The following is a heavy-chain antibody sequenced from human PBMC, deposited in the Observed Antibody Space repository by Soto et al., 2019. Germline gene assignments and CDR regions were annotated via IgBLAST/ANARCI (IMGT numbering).Heavy chain of an antibody. CDR3: SRRAITASTKGGAFDA. J-gene: IGHJ3*01. V-gene: IGHV3-23*01. D-gene: IGHD1-7*01. Sequence: EVQLLESGGDLVQPGGSLRLSCSSSGFSFNNYVMNWVRQASGKGLEWVSTVSPTGDSTFYADSVKGRFTISRDNSKNTLYLQMNSLRAEDVDVYYCSRRAITASTKGGAFDAWGQRQTVTVSS. CDR1: GFSFNNYV. CDR2: VSPTGDST.